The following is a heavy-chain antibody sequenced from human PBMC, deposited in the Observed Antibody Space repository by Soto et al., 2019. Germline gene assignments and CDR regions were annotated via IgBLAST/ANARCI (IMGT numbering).Heavy chain of an antibody. CDR3: AYSPWGGRLAYYFDY. J-gene: IGHJ4*02. V-gene: IGHV2-5*02. Sequence: SGPTLVNPTQTLTLTCPLSGFSFSTSGVGVGWIRQPPGKALEWLALIYWDDDKRYSPSLTSRLTITKDTSKNQVVLTMTSMDPVDTATYYCAYSPWGGRLAYYFDYWGQGTLVTVSS. CDR2: IYWDDDK. CDR1: GFSFSTSGVG. D-gene: IGHD7-27*01.